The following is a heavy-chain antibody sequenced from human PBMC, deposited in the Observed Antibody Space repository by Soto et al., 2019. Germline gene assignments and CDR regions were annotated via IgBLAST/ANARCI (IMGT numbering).Heavy chain of an antibody. CDR2: ISGSGGST. V-gene: IGHV3-23*01. CDR1: GFTFSSYV. CDR3: ARGPRAPPPHDYGMDV. Sequence: EVQLLESGGGLVQPGGSLRLSCAASGFTFSSYVMNWVRQAPGKGLEWVAAISGSGGSTYYGDSVEGRFTVSRENPKNTLYLQMNSLRAEDTAVYYCARGPRAPPPHDYGMDVWGQGTTVTVSS. J-gene: IGHJ6*02.